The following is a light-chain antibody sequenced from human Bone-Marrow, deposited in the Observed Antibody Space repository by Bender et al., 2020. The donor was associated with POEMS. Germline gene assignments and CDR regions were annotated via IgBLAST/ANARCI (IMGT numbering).Light chain of an antibody. J-gene: IGLJ2*01. V-gene: IGLV2-14*01. CDR1: SSDIAAYNY. Sequence: QSALTQPPSASGSPGQSVTISCIGTSSDIAAYNYVSWYQQYPGKAPKLMIYDVSNRPSGIPHRFSGSKSGNTASLTISGLQDEDEADYYCNSYTNGGTILFGGGTKLTVL. CDR2: DVS. CDR3: NSYTNGGTIL.